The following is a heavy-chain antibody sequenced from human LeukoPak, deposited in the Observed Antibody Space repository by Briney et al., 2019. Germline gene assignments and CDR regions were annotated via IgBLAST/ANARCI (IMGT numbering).Heavy chain of an antibody. J-gene: IGHJ3*02. D-gene: IGHD1-26*01. CDR1: GYTFIKYY. CDR2: INLNCGST. V-gene: IGHV1-46*01. Sequence: ASVKVSCKASGYTFIKYYVHWVRQAPGQGLEWMGIINLNCGSTSYAQKFQGRVTMTRDTSTSTVYMELSSLRSKDTAIFYCARAASYGAFAIWGQGTMVTVSS. CDR3: ARAASYGAFAI.